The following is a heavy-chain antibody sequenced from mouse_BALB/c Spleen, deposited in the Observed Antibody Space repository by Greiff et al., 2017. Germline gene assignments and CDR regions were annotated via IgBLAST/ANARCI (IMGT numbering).Heavy chain of an antibody. D-gene: IGHD2-4*01. CDR1: GFSLTSYG. CDR2: IWSGGST. CDR3: ARNNYDYDEAVYSMDY. Sequence: QVQLQQSGPGLVQPSQSLSITCTVPGFSLTSYGVHWVRQSPGKGLEWLGVIWSGGSTDYNAAFISRLSISKDNSKSQVFFKMNSLQANDTAIYYCARNNYDYDEAVYSMDYWGQGTSVTVSS. V-gene: IGHV2-2*02. J-gene: IGHJ4*01.